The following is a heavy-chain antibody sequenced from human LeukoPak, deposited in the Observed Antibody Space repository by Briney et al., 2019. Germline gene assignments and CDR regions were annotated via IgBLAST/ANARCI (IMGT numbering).Heavy chain of an antibody. V-gene: IGHV4-4*07. CDR3: AAQSGYSGYDPYDY. D-gene: IGHD5-12*01. J-gene: IGHJ4*02. CDR1: GGSINSYY. Sequence: SETLSLTCTVSGGSINSYYWSWIRQPAGKGLEWIGRIYTSGSTNYNPSLKSRVTMSVDTSKNQFSLKLSSVTAADTAVYYCAAQSGYSGYDPYDYWGQGTLVTVSS. CDR2: IYTSGST.